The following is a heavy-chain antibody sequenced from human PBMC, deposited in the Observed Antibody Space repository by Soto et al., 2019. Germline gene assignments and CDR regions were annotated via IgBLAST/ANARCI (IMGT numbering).Heavy chain of an antibody. J-gene: IGHJ4*02. D-gene: IGHD4-17*01. CDR1: GGSISSGGYS. V-gene: IGHV4-30-2*01. CDR3: AREGGDPPYFDY. Sequence: QLQLQESGSGLVKPLQTLSLTCAVSGGSISSGGYSWSWIRQPPGKGLEWIGYISHSGSTYYNPSLKSRVTISVHRSKNQFSLTLSSVTAADTAVYYCAREGGDPPYFDYWGQGTLVTVSS. CDR2: ISHSGST.